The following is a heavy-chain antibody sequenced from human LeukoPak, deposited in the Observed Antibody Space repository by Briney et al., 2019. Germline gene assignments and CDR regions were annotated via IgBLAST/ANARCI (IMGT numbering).Heavy chain of an antibody. CDR2: IYTSGST. CDR3: ARILRYYYYGMDV. J-gene: IGHJ6*02. CDR1: GGSFSGYY. Sequence: SETLSLTCAVYGGSFSGYYWSWIRQPAGKGLEWIGRIYTSGSTNYNPSLKSRVTMSVDTSKNQFSLKLSSVTAADTAVYYCARILRYYYYGMDVWGQGTTVTVSS. V-gene: IGHV4-59*10.